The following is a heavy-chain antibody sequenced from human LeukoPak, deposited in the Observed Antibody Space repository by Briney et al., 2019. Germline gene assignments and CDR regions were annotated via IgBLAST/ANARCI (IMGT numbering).Heavy chain of an antibody. D-gene: IGHD5-18*01. CDR3: ARDAHTARYYFDY. Sequence: PGGSLRLSCAASGFTFSSYAMHWVRQAPGKGLEWVAVISYDGSNKYYADSMKGRFTISRDNSKNTLYLQMNSLRAEDTAVYYCARDAHTARYYFDYWGQGTLVTVSS. CDR2: ISYDGSNK. V-gene: IGHV3-30-3*01. CDR1: GFTFSSYA. J-gene: IGHJ4*02.